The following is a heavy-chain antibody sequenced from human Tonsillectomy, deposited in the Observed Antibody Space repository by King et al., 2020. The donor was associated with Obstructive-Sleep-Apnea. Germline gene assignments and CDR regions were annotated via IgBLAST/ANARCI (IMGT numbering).Heavy chain of an antibody. D-gene: IGHD2-21*02. CDR2: VYYNGSS. CDR3: ISASFHGDPEQ. V-gene: IGHV4-59*01. Sequence: VQLQESGPGLVKPSETLSLTCTVSGGSMNSYYWGWIRQPPGQRLEWIGCVYYNGSSNYHPSIKSRVTISVDRSKNQFSLRLTSVTAADTAKYYCISASFHGDPEQWGQGALVAVSS. J-gene: IGHJ4*01. CDR1: GGSMNSYY.